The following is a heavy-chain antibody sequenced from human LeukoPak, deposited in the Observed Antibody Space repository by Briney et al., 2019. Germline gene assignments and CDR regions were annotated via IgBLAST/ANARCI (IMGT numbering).Heavy chain of an antibody. D-gene: IGHD5-12*01. CDR2: INNDGSSA. Sequence: GGSLRLSCAASGFTFSSYWMHWVRQTPGKGLIYISRINNDGSSANYADSVKGRFTISRDDAKNTLYLQMNSLRGEDTAVYYCATGYSLSPKGVWGQGTMVTVSS. CDR1: GFTFSSYW. CDR3: ATGYSLSPKGV. J-gene: IGHJ3*01. V-gene: IGHV3-74*01.